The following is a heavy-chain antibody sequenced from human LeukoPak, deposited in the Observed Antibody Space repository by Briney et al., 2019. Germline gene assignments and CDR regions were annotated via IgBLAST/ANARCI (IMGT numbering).Heavy chain of an antibody. J-gene: IGHJ4*02. Sequence: SETLSLTCTVSGVSISSSNSYWGWIRQPPGKGLEWIGRIYTSGSTNYNPSLKSRVTMSVDTSKNQFSLKLSSVTAADTAVYYCARDRRYPDCSSTSCPPDYWGQGTLVTVSS. CDR1: GVSISSSNSY. D-gene: IGHD2-2*01. CDR3: ARDRRYPDCSSTSCPPDY. V-gene: IGHV4-39*07. CDR2: IYTSGST.